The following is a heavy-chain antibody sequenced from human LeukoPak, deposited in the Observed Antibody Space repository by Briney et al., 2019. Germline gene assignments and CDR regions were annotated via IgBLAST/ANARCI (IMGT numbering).Heavy chain of an antibody. Sequence: GASVKVSCKASGFTFTSSAVQWVRQARGQRLEWIGWIVVGSGNTNYAQKFQERVTITRDMSTSTAYMELSSLRSEDTAVYYCAAGQLTGIEVDAFDIWGQGTMVTVSS. J-gene: IGHJ3*02. V-gene: IGHV1-58*01. CDR3: AAGQLTGIEVDAFDI. CDR1: GFTFTSSA. CDR2: IVVGSGNT. D-gene: IGHD6-6*01.